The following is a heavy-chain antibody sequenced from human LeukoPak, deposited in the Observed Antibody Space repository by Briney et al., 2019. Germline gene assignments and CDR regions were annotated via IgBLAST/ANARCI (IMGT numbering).Heavy chain of an antibody. Sequence: SETVSLTCAVYGGSFSGYYWSWIRQPPGKGLEWIGEINHSGSTNYNPSLKSRVTISVDTSKNQFSLKLSSVTAADTAVYYCARGVYSSSQYYFDYWGQGTLVTVSS. CDR3: ARGVYSSSQYYFDY. D-gene: IGHD6-6*01. J-gene: IGHJ4*02. CDR2: INHSGST. CDR1: GGSFSGYY. V-gene: IGHV4-34*01.